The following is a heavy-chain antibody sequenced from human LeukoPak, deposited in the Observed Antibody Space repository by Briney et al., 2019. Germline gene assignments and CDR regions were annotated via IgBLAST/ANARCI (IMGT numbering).Heavy chain of an antibody. CDR2: INHSGST. CDR1: GGSFSGYY. CDR3: ARRERYYYDSGGNH. J-gene: IGHJ4*02. V-gene: IGHV4-34*01. D-gene: IGHD3-22*01. Sequence: PSETLSLTCAVYGGSFSGYYWSWIRRPPGKGLEWIGEINHSGSTNYNPSLKSRVTISVDTSKNQFSLKLSSVTAADTAVYYCARRERYYYDSGGNHWGQGTLVTVSS.